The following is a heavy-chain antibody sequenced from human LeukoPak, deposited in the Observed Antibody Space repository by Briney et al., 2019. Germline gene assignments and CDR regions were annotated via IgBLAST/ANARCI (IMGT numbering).Heavy chain of an antibody. CDR3: ARDAILRYYDRLLAFNWFDP. D-gene: IGHD3-9*01. J-gene: IGHJ5*02. Sequence: ASVKVSCKASGYTFTSYGIRWVRQAPGQGLEWMGWISAYNGNTNYAQKLQGRVTMTTDTSTSTAYMELRSLRSDDTAAYYCARDAILRYYDRLLAFNWFDPWGQGTLVTVSS. CDR2: ISAYNGNT. CDR1: GYTFTSYG. V-gene: IGHV1-18*01.